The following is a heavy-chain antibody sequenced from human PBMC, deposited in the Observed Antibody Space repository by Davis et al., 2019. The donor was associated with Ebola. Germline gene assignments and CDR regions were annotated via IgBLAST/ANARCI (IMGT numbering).Heavy chain of an antibody. D-gene: IGHD3-3*01. Sequence: GESLKISCAASGFTFSSYGMHWVRQAPGKGLERVAFIRYDGSNKYYADTVKGRFTISRDNSKKTLYLQMHSLRAEDTAVYYCAKSGLSFGVFKYHYGTDVWGQGTTVTVSS. J-gene: IGHJ6*02. CDR2: IRYDGSNK. V-gene: IGHV3-30*02. CDR3: AKSGLSFGVFKYHYGTDV. CDR1: GFTFSSYG.